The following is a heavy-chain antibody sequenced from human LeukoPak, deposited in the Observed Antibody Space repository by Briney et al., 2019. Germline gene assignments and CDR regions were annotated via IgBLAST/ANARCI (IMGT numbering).Heavy chain of an antibody. CDR1: GVTFSSYW. V-gene: IGHV3-74*01. CDR2: INSDGSST. Sequence: TGGSLRLSCVASGVTFSSYWMHWVRQAPGKGLVWVSRINSDGSSTNYADSVRGRFTISRDNAKNTLYLQMNSLRAEDTAVYCCAREAWDAFDIWGQGTMVTVSS. CDR3: AREAWDAFDI. J-gene: IGHJ3*02.